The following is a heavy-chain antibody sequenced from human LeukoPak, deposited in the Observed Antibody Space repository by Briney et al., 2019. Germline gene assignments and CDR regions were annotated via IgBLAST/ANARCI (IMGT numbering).Heavy chain of an antibody. CDR2: IYPGDSDT. D-gene: IGHD3-9*01. Sequence: NHRESLKISCKGSGYSFTTYWIGWVRQMPGKGLEWMGIIYPGDSDTRYSPSFQGQVTISADKSISTAYLQWSSLKASDTAMYYCARFLQHYDIAYYYYMDVWGKGTTVTISS. CDR1: GYSFTTYW. J-gene: IGHJ6*03. V-gene: IGHV5-51*01. CDR3: ARFLQHYDIAYYYYMDV.